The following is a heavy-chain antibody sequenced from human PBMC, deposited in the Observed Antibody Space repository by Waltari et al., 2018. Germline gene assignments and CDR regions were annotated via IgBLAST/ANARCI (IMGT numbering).Heavy chain of an antibody. D-gene: IGHD2-2*01. CDR2: MDPSDSYT. CDR3: ARAPIVVVPAGAENWFDP. V-gene: IGHV5-10-1*03. Sequence: EVQLVQSGAEVKKPGESLRISCKGSGYSFTSYWISWVRQMPGKGLEWMGRMDPSDSYTNYSPSFQGHVTISADKSISTAYLQWSSLKASDTAMYYCARAPIVVVPAGAENWFDPWGQGTLVTVSS. CDR1: GYSFTSYW. J-gene: IGHJ5*02.